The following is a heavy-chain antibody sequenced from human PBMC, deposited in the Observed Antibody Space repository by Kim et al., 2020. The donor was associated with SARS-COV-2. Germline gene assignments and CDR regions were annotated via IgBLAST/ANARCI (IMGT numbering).Heavy chain of an antibody. J-gene: IGHJ4*02. Sequence: GGSLRLSCAASGFTFSSYGMHWVRQAPGKGLEWVAVISYDGSNKYYADSVKGRFTISRDNSKNTLYLQMNSLRAEDTAVYYCASSFSSGYQSDYWGQGTLVTVSS. CDR3: ASSFSSGYQSDY. V-gene: IGHV3-30*03. CDR1: GFTFSSYG. D-gene: IGHD3-22*01. CDR2: ISYDGSNK.